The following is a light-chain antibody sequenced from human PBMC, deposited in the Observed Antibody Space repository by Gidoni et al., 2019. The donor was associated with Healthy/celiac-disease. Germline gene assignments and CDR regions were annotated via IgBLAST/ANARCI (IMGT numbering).Light chain of an antibody. CDR1: QSISSY. CDR3: QQSYSTLWT. J-gene: IGKJ1*01. Sequence: DIQMTQSPSSLSASVGDRVTITCRASQSISSYLNWYQQKPGKAPKLLIYAAYSVQSGVPSRFSGSGSGTDFTLTISSLQPEDFATYYCQQSYSTLWTFGQGTKVEIK. CDR2: AAY. V-gene: IGKV1-39*01.